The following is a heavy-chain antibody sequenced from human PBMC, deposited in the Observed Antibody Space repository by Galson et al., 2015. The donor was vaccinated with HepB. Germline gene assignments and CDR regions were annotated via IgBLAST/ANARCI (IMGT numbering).Heavy chain of an antibody. J-gene: IGHJ4*02. CDR2: MNPNSGNT. CDR3: ARPPQRYCSGGSCYSRDY. CDR1: GYTFTSYD. Sequence: SVKVSCKASGYTFTSYDINWVRQATGQGLEWMGWMNPNSGNTGYAQKFQGRVTMTRNTSISTAYMELSSLRSEDTAVYYCARPPQRYCSGGSCYSRDYWGQGTLVTVSS. V-gene: IGHV1-8*01. D-gene: IGHD2-15*01.